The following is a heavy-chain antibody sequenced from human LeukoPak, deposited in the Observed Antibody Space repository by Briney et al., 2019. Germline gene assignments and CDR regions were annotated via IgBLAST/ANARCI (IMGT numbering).Heavy chain of an antibody. V-gene: IGHV3-20*04. D-gene: IGHD1-26*01. CDR2: INWNGGST. CDR1: GFTFDDYG. Sequence: PGGSLRLSCAASGFTFDDYGMSWVRQAPGEGLEWVSGINWNGGSTGYADSVKGRFTISRDNAKNSLYLQMNSLRAEDTALYYCARSLPIAISGSRYYYYYYMDVWGKGTTVTVSS. J-gene: IGHJ6*03. CDR3: ARSLPIAISGSRYYYYYYMDV.